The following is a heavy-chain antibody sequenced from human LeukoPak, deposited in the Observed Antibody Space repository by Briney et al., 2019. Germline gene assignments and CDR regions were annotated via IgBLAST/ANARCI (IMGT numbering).Heavy chain of an antibody. CDR3: ARLSSRRGYGGYDPLDY. V-gene: IGHV5-51*01. D-gene: IGHD5-12*01. CDR1: GYSFTSYW. J-gene: IGHJ4*02. CDR2: IFPGDSET. Sequence: GESLEISCKGYGYSFTSYWIGWVRQMPGKGLEWMGSIFPGDSETRYSPSFQGQVTISADKSISTAYLQWSSLKASDTAMYYCARLSSRRGYGGYDPLDYWGQGTLVTVSS.